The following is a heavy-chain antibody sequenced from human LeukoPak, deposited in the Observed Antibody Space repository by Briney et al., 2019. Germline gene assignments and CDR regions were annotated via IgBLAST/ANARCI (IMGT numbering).Heavy chain of an antibody. V-gene: IGHV3-30*18. J-gene: IGHJ4*02. Sequence: GGSLRLSCAASGFTVSNIYMSWVRQAPGKGLEWVAVTSYDGSNKYYADSVKGRFTISRDNSKNTLYLQMNSLRAEDTAVYYCAKQVQWLGPFDYWGQGTLVTVSS. CDR3: AKQVQWLGPFDY. D-gene: IGHD6-19*01. CDR2: TSYDGSNK. CDR1: GFTVSNIY.